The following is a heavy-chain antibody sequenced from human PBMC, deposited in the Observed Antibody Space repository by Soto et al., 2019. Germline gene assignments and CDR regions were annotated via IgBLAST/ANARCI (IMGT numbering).Heavy chain of an antibody. CDR3: ARDGSFCGTTSCQKYNWFDP. CDR2: INGGNGNT. J-gene: IGHJ5*02. D-gene: IGHD2-2*01. CDR1: GYTFTNYA. V-gene: IGHV1-3*01. Sequence: ASVKVSCKASGYTFTNYAIHWVRQAPGQRLEWMGWINGGNGNTKYSQNFQGRVTITRDTSATTVYMDLSSLRSEDTAVYYCARDGSFCGTTSCQKYNWFDPWGQGTLVTVSS.